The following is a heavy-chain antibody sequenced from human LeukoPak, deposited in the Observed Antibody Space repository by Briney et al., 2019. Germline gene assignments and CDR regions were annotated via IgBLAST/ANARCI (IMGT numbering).Heavy chain of an antibody. D-gene: IGHD3-3*01. J-gene: IGHJ4*02. V-gene: IGHV3-33*06. CDR2: IWYDGSNK. CDR3: ANSNYDFWSGYFGVNYFDY. CDR1: GFTFSSYG. Sequence: GGSLRLSCAASGFTFSSYGMHWVRQAPGKGLEWVAVIWYDGSNKYYADSVKGRFTISRDNSKNTLYLQMNSLRAEDTAVYYCANSNYDFWSGYFGVNYFDYWGQGTLVTVSS.